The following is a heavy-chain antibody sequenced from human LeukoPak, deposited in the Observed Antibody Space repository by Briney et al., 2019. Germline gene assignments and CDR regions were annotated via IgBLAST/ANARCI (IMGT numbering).Heavy chain of an antibody. CDR2: KKQEGSEK. CDR3: ARVGYYDSSGYYPGEYFDY. J-gene: IGHJ4*02. V-gene: IGHV3-7*01. Sequence: PGGSLRLSCAASGFTLSSHWMSWVPQAPGKGLEWVANKKQEGSEKYYVDSVKGRFTISRDNAKNSLYLQMNSLRAEDTAVYYCARVGYYDSSGYYPGEYFDYWGQGTLVTVSS. CDR1: GFTLSSHW. D-gene: IGHD3-22*01.